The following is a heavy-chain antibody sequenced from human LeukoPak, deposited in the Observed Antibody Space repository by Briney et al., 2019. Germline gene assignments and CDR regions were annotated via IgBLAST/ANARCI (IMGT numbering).Heavy chain of an antibody. CDR1: GGSFSGYY. CDR2: INHSGST. Sequence: SETLSLTCAVYGGSFSGYYWSWIRQPPGKGLEWIGEINHSGSTNYNPSLKSRVTISVDTSKNQFSLKLSSVTAADTAVYYCARIYPGDNYDNRGFFDYWGQGSLVTVSS. J-gene: IGHJ4*02. D-gene: IGHD3-22*01. CDR3: ARIYPGDNYDNRGFFDY. V-gene: IGHV4-34*01.